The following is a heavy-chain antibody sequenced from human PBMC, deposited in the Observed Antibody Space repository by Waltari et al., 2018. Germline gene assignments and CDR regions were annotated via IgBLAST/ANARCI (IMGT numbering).Heavy chain of an antibody. V-gene: IGHV4-59*01. CDR2: IYYSGST. J-gene: IGHJ3*02. CDR1: GGSISSYY. Sequence: QVQLQESGPGLVKPSETLSLTCTVSGGSISSYYWSWIRQPPGKGLEWIGDIYYSGSTNYNPSLKSRVTISVDTSKNQFSLKLSSVTAADTAVYYCARGVGATAFDIWGQGTMVTVSS. D-gene: IGHD1-26*01. CDR3: ARGVGATAFDI.